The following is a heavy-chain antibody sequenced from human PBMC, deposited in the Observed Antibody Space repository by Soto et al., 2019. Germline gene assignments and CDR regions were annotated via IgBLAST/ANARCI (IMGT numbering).Heavy chain of an antibody. V-gene: IGHV3-33*01. CDR3: ARGQLPAATTYFDF. CDR1: GFTCSSYA. CDR2: IWFDGSNK. J-gene: IGHJ4*02. D-gene: IGHD2-15*01. Sequence: SLRLSCAPSGFTCSSYAIQRVRQAPGKAVEWVVIIWFDGSNKYYADSVKGRFSISRDNSKNTLFLQMDSLRAEDTAVYYCARGQLPAATTYFDFWGQGTLVTVSS.